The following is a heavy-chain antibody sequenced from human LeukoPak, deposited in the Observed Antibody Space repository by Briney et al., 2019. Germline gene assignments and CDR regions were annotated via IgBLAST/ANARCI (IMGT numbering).Heavy chain of an antibody. CDR3: ARDAYSSSWYSAFDI. CDR1: GFTFSNYG. Sequence: PGGSLRLSCAASGFTFSNYGMHWVRQAPGKGLEWVAFIRFDGTNKFYADSVKGRFTISRDNSKNTLYLQMNSLRAEDTAVYYCARDAYSSSWYSAFDIWGQGTMVTVSS. V-gene: IGHV3-30*02. D-gene: IGHD6-13*01. CDR2: IRFDGTNK. J-gene: IGHJ3*02.